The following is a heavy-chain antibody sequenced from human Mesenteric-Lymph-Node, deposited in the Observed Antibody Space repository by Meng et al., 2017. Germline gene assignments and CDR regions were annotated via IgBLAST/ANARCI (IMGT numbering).Heavy chain of an antibody. CDR3: AKASGQQLVGGFFDY. Sequence: GESLKISCAASGFTFSSYNMHWVRQTPGEGLVWVSRINTDASSTTYADSVKGRFTISRDNSKNTLYLQMNSLRAEDTAVYYCAKASGQQLVGGFFDYWGQGTLVTVSS. CDR2: INTDASST. D-gene: IGHD6-13*01. V-gene: IGHV3-74*03. J-gene: IGHJ4*02. CDR1: GFTFSSYN.